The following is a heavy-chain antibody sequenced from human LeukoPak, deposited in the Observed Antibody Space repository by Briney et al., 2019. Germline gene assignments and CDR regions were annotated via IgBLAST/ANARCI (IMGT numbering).Heavy chain of an antibody. CDR2: INPKSGGT. J-gene: IGHJ4*02. CDR3: AREVAASGNSIDY. Sequence: GASVKVSCKASGYTFIDYYLHWVRQAPGQGLEWMGRINPKSGGTDYARKFQGRVTMTRDTSTTTAYMELSSLRSDDTAIYYCAREVAASGNSIDYWGQGTLFTVSS. CDR1: GYTFIDYY. D-gene: IGHD1-26*01. V-gene: IGHV1-2*06.